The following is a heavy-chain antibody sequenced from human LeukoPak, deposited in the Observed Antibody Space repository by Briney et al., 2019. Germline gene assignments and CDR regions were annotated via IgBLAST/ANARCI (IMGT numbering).Heavy chain of an antibody. Sequence: GGSLRLSCAASGFSFGSYGIHWVRETPGKGGEWVAVVSYDGSNKDYSDSVKGRFTISRDNSKNTVNLQMNRLRVEDTAVYYCAREMGSVYFDYWGQGTLVTVS. CDR3: AREMGSVYFDY. CDR1: GFSFGSYG. D-gene: IGHD3-10*01. CDR2: VSYDGSNK. J-gene: IGHJ4*02. V-gene: IGHV3-33*01.